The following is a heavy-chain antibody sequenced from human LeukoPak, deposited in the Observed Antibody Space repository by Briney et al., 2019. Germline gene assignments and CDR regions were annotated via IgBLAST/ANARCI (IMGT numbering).Heavy chain of an antibody. CDR2: ISPANGNT. CDR1: GYTFSRYA. J-gene: IGHJ4*02. V-gene: IGHV1-3*03. CDR3: AREVSGYQDRYYDN. Sequence: ASVTVSCKASGYTFSRYAIHWMRQAPGQRLEWMGWISPANGNTRYSQEFQGRVTITRDTSANTVYMELSSLRSEDMAVYYCAREVSGYQDRYYDNWGQGTLVIVSS. D-gene: IGHD3-22*01.